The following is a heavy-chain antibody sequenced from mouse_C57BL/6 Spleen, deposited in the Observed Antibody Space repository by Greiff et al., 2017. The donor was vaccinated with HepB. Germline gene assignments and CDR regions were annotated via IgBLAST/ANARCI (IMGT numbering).Heavy chain of an antibody. Sequence: VQLQESGPELVKPGASVKISCKASGYAFSGSWMNWVKQRPGKGLEWIGRIYPGDGDTNYNGKFKGKATLTADKTSSTAYMQLSSLTSEDSAVYFCARDYYGSSGAGYWGQGTTLTVSS. CDR3: ARDYYGSSGAGY. D-gene: IGHD1-1*01. CDR1: GYAFSGSW. J-gene: IGHJ2*01. V-gene: IGHV1-82*01. CDR2: IYPGDGDT.